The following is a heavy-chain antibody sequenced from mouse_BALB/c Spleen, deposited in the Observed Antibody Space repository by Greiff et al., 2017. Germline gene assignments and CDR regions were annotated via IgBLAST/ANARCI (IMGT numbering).Heavy chain of an antibody. V-gene: IGHV1S81*02. D-gene: IGHD3-2*02. CDR1: GYTFTSYY. Sequence: QVQLQQSGAELVKPGASVKLSCKASGYTFTSYYMYWVKQRPGQGLEWIGGINPSNGGTNFNEKFKSKATLTVDKSSSTAYMQLSSLTSEDSAVYYCTREAVRYYFDYWGQGTTLTVSS. J-gene: IGHJ2*01. CDR3: TREAVRYYFDY. CDR2: INPSNGGT.